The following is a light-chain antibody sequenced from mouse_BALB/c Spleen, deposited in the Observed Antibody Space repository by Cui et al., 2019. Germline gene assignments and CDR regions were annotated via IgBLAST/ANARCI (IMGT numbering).Light chain of an antibody. CDR3: QQNNNLPQLT. CDR1: QSISNN. CDR2: YAS. J-gene: IGKJ5*01. Sequence: DIVLTQSPSTLSVTPGGSVSISCRASQSISNNLPWYQQKPHEAPRLLINYASPSLSGIPSRFSGSGSGTDFTLSINSVETEDFGMYFCQQNNNLPQLTFGAGTKLELK. V-gene: IGKV5-43*01.